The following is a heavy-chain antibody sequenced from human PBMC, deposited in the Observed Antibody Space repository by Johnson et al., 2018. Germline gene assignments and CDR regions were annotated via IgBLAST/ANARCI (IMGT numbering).Heavy chain of an antibody. J-gene: IGHJ3*02. CDR3: ATANSHAFDM. V-gene: IGHV3-30*03. CDR2: ISYDGSNE. D-gene: IGHD4-23*01. CDR1: GFIFSYYD. Sequence: QVELVESGGGVVQPGRSLRLSCAGSGFIFSYYDMHWVRQAPSKGLECVAVISYDGSNEYCADSAKGRFTISGDNSKNTLYLQMNSLRAEDTAVYYCATANSHAFDMWGQGTMVTVSS.